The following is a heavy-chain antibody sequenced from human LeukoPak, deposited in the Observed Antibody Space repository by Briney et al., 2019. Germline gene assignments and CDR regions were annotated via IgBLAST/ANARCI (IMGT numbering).Heavy chain of an antibody. D-gene: IGHD4-11*01. CDR2: IIPIFGTA. J-gene: IGHJ4*02. Sequence: ASVKVSCKASGGTFSSYAISWVRQAPGQGLEWRGRIIPIFGTANYAQKFQGRVTITTDESTSTAYMELSSLRSEDTAVYYCARDRGLGDSNGYDYWGQGTLVTVSS. CDR3: ARDRGLGDSNGYDY. V-gene: IGHV1-69*05. CDR1: GGTFSSYA.